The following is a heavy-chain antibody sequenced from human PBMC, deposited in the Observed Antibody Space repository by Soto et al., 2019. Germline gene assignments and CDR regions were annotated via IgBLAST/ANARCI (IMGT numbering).Heavy chain of an antibody. CDR2: IYYSGST. J-gene: IGHJ6*02. D-gene: IGHD6-19*01. V-gene: IGHV4-39*01. CDR1: GGSISSSSYY. Sequence: SETLSLTCTVSGGSISSSSYYWGWIRQPPGKGLEWIGSIYYSGSTYYNPSLKSRVTISVDTSKNQFSLKLSSVTAADTAVYYCARHLPTREQWLDNYYYYGMDVWGQGTTVTVSS. CDR3: ARHLPTREQWLDNYYYYGMDV.